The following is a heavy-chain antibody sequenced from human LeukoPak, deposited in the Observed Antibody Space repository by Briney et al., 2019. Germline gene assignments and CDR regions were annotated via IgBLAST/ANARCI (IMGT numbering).Heavy chain of an antibody. D-gene: IGHD3-9*01. V-gene: IGHV3-23*01. Sequence: GGSLRLSCAASGFTFSSYAMSWVRQAPGKGLEWVSAISGSGGSTYYADSVKGRFTISRDNSRNTLYLQMNSLRAEDTAVYYCTTGDILTGTYFDYWGQGTLVTVSS. CDR2: ISGSGGST. CDR1: GFTFSSYA. CDR3: TTGDILTGTYFDY. J-gene: IGHJ4*02.